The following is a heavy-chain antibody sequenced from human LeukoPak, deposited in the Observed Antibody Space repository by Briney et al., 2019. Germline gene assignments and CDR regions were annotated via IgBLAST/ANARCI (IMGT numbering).Heavy chain of an antibody. V-gene: IGHV4-34*01. J-gene: IGHJ4*02. CDR3: ARGSIVVVTACHFDY. D-gene: IGHD2-21*02. CDR2: INHSGST. CDR1: GGSFSGYY. Sequence: SETLSLTCAVYGGSFSGYYWSWIRQPPGKGLEWIGEINHSGSTNYNPSLKSRVTISVDTSKNQFSLKLSSVTAADTAMYYCARGSIVVVTACHFDYWGQGTLVTVSS.